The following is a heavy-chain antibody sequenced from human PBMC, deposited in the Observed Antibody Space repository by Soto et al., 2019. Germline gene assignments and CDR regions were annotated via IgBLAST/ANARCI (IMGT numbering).Heavy chain of an antibody. CDR3: AKAEVVPAAPPYDY. V-gene: IGHV3-30*18. D-gene: IGHD2-2*01. CDR2: ISYDGSNK. Sequence: QVQLVESGGGVVQPGRSLRLSCAASGFTFSSYGMHWVRQAPGKGLEWVAVISYDGSNKYYADSVKGRFTISRDNSKNTLYLQMNSLRAEDTAVYYCAKAEVVPAAPPYDYWGQGTLVTVCS. J-gene: IGHJ4*02. CDR1: GFTFSSYG.